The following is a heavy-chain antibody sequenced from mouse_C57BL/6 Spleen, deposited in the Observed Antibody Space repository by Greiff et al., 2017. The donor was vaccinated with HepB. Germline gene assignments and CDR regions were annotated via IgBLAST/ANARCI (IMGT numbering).Heavy chain of an antibody. V-gene: IGHV1-50*01. CDR2: IDPSDSYT. Sequence: QVQLQQPGAELVKPGASVKLSCKASGYTFTSYWMQWVKQRPGQGLEWIGEIDPSDSYTNYNQKFKGKATLTVDTSSSTAYMQLSSLTSEDSAVYYCARTGPYYGSSPLWGQGTLVTVSA. J-gene: IGHJ3*01. D-gene: IGHD1-1*01. CDR3: ARTGPYYGSSPL. CDR1: GYTFTSYW.